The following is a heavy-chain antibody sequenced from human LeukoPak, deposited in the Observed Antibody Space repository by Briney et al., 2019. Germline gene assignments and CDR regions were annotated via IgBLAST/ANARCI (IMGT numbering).Heavy chain of an antibody. Sequence: SETLSLTCAVSGYSISSGYYWGWIRQPPGKGLEWIGSIYHSGSTYYNPSLKSRVTISVDTSKNQFSLKLSSVTAADTAVYYCARLGYGSGSRYYYYYYYMDVWGKGTTVTVSS. CDR2: IYHSGST. J-gene: IGHJ6*03. CDR3: ARLGYGSGSRYYYYYYYMDV. CDR1: GYSISSGYY. D-gene: IGHD3-10*01. V-gene: IGHV4-38-2*01.